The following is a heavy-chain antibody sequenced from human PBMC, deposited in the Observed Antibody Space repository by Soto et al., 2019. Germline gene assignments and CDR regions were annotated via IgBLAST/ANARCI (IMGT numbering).Heavy chain of an antibody. J-gene: IGHJ4*02. CDR3: AREGLYDYVWGSYRYPSGYFDY. CDR1: GFTFSSYA. Sequence: QVQLVESGGGVVQPGRSLRLSCAASGFTFSSYAMHWVRQAPGKGLEWVAVISYDGSNKYYADSVKGRFTISRDNSKNPLNPQMNSLRAEDTAVYYCAREGLYDYVWGSYRYPSGYFDYWGQGTLVTVSS. D-gene: IGHD3-16*02. CDR2: ISYDGSNK. V-gene: IGHV3-30-3*01.